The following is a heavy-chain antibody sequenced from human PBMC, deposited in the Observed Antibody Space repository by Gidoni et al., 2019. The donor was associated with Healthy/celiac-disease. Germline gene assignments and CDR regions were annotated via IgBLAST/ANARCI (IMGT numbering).Heavy chain of an antibody. CDR1: GFTFSSYR. J-gene: IGHJ2*01. CDR3: ARDVEGYWYFDL. CDR2: ISSSSSYI. Sequence: EVQLVESGGGLVKPGGCLRRSCAASGFTFSSYRMNWVRQAPGKGLELFSSISSSSSYIYYADSVKGRFTISRDNAKNSLYLQMNSLRAEDTAVYYCARDVEGYWYFDLWGRGTLVTVSS. V-gene: IGHV3-21*01. D-gene: IGHD2-15*01.